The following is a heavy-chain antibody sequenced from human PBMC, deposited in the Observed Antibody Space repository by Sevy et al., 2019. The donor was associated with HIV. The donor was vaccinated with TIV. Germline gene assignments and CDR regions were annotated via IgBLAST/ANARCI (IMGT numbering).Heavy chain of an antibody. CDR3: AHYSARFYGSGSFDY. D-gene: IGHD3-10*01. CDR2: IYWNDDK. V-gene: IGHV2-5*01. J-gene: IGHJ4*02. CDR1: GFSLSTSGVG. Sequence: SGPTLVNPTQTLTLTCTFSGFSLSTSGVGVGWIRQPPGKALEWLALIYWNDDKPYSPSLKSRLTITKDTSKNQVVLTMTNMEPADTATYYCAHYSARFYGSGSFDYWGQGTLVTVSS.